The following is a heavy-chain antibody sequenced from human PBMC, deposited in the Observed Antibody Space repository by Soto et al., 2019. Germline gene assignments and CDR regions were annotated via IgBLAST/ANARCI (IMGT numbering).Heavy chain of an antibody. CDR2: IYHSGST. CDR1: GYSISSGYY. V-gene: IGHV4-38-2*02. J-gene: IGHJ4*02. CDR3: GREARYDSSGYLGYFEY. Sequence: SETLSLTCAVSGYSISSGYYWGWIRQPPGKGLEWIGSIYHSGSTYYNPSLKSRVTISVDTSKNQFSLKLSSVTAADTAVYYCGREARYDSSGYLGYFEYLGQGTLLAVFS. D-gene: IGHD3-22*01.